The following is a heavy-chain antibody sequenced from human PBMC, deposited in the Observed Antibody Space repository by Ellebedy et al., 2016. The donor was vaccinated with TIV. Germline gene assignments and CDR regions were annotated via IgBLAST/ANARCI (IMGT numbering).Heavy chain of an antibody. CDR3: AGAVAGIRY. CDR2: IYHSGIT. CDR1: GGAIDSYY. D-gene: IGHD6-19*01. V-gene: IGHV4-59*01. Sequence: MPSETLSLTCTVSGGAIDSYYWTWIRQPPGKGLEWIGYIYHSGITHYSPSLESRLTISIDKSKKQFSLRMRSVTAADTAVYYCAGAVAGIRYWGQGTLVTVSS. J-gene: IGHJ4*02.